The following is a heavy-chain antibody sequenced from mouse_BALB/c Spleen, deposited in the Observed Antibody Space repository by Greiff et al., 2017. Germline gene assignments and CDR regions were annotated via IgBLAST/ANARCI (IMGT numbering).Heavy chain of an antibody. D-gene: IGHD2-10*02. Sequence: VKLQESGPGLVAPSQSLSITCTVSGFSLTSYGVHWVRQPPGKGLEWLGVIWAGGSTNYNSALMSRLSISKDNSKSQVFLKMNSLQTDDTAMYYCARDRGYGTTRGWYFDVWGAGTTVTVSS. CDR1: GFSLTSYG. J-gene: IGHJ1*01. CDR3: ARDRGYGTTRGWYFDV. V-gene: IGHV2-9*02. CDR2: IWAGGST.